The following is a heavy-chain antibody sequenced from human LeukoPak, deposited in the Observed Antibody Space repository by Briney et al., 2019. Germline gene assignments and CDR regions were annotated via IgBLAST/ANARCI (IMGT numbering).Heavy chain of an antibody. Sequence: GGSLRLSCAASRFTFSSYAMHWVRQAPGKGLEWVAVISYDGSNKYYADSVRGRFTISRDNSKNTLYLQMNSLRAEDTAVYYCAKLDYWGQGTLVTVSS. V-gene: IGHV3-30*18. J-gene: IGHJ4*02. CDR1: RFTFSSYA. CDR2: ISYDGSNK. CDR3: AKLDY.